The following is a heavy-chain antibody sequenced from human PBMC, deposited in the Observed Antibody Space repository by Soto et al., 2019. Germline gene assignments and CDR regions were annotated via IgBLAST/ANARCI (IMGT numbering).Heavy chain of an antibody. V-gene: IGHV5-51*01. Sequence: PGESLKISCXGSGYSFTSYWLGWVRQMPGKGLEWMGIIYPGDSDTRYSPSFQGQVTISADKSISTAYLQWSSLKASDTAMYYCARGAYYYYYGMDVWGQGTTVTVSS. CDR1: GYSFTSYW. CDR3: ARGAYYYYYGMDV. D-gene: IGHD3-16*01. CDR2: IYPGDSDT. J-gene: IGHJ6*02.